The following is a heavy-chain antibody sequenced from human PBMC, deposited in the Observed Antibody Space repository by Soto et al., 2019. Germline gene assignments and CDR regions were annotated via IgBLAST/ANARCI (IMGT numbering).Heavy chain of an antibody. V-gene: IGHV3-23*01. CDR2: ISGSGGST. D-gene: IGHD2-15*01. Sequence: EVQLLESGGGLVQPGGSLRLSCAASGFTFSSYAMSWVRQAPGKGLEWVSAISGSGGSTYYADSVKGRFTISRDNSKNTLDLQMNSLRAEDTAVYYCALSRAEVVVAATDYYYYYGMDVWGQGTTVTVSS. CDR3: ALSRAEVVVAATDYYYYYGMDV. CDR1: GFTFSSYA. J-gene: IGHJ6*02.